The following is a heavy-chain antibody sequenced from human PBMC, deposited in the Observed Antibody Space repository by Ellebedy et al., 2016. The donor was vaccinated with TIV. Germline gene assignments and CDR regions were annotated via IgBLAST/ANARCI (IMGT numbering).Heavy chain of an antibody. Sequence: AGSLRLSCTVSGGSISSYYRSWIRQPPVKRLEWIGYIYSTGSANYNPSLKSRVTISVDTSKNHFSLNLTYVTAAGTAVYYCAALQGLETAWYYDLWGRGTLVTVSS. V-gene: IGHV4-59*08. CDR2: IYSTGSA. J-gene: IGHJ2*01. D-gene: IGHD5-18*01. CDR1: GGSISSYY. CDR3: AALQGLETAWYYDL.